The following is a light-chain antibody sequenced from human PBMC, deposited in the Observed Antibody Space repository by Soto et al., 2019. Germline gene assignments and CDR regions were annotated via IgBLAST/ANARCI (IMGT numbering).Light chain of an antibody. V-gene: IGKV3-20*01. J-gene: IGKJ1*01. CDR1: QSVSSNY. CDR3: QQYGSSWT. Sequence: IVLTQSPGTLSLSPGERGALSCRASQSVSSNYVAWYQQKPGQAPRLLISGASNRATGTPDRIRSSACTADFTLTSSLQEDDDFADYYCQQYGSSWTFGQGTKVDIK. CDR2: GAS.